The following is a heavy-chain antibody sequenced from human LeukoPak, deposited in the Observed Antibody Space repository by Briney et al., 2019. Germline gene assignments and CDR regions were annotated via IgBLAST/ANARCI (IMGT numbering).Heavy chain of an antibody. V-gene: IGHV3-7*01. J-gene: IGHJ3*02. CDR2: INQDGSKE. CDR1: GFSFSDHW. CDR3: ARDTSPSSGSSYFDALDM. D-gene: IGHD6-13*01. Sequence: GGSLRLSCATFGFSFSDHWMTWVRQAQGKGLEWVANINQDGSKENYVDSVRGRFTISRDNTKNSLFLQMNSLRAEDTAIYYCARDTSPSSGSSYFDALDMWGQGTMVTVSS.